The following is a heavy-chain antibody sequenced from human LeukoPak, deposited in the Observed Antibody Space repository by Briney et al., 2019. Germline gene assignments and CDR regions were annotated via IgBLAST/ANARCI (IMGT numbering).Heavy chain of an antibody. Sequence: SETLSLTCTVSGGSISSYYWSWIRQPPGKGLEWIGYIYTSGSTNYNPSLKSRVTISVDTSKNQFSLRLSSATAADAAVYYCARIQLWPTYYFDYWGQGTLATVSS. J-gene: IGHJ4*02. CDR1: GGSISSYY. V-gene: IGHV4-4*09. CDR2: IYTSGST. CDR3: ARIQLWPTYYFDY. D-gene: IGHD5-18*01.